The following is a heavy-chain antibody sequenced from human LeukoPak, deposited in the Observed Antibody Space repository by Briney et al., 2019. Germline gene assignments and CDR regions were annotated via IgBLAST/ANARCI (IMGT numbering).Heavy chain of an antibody. J-gene: IGHJ4*02. CDR1: GGSISSGGYS. V-gene: IGHV4-30-2*01. D-gene: IGHD3-9*01. Sequence: PSQTLSLTCAVSGGSISSGGYSWSWIRQPPGEGLEWIGYIYHSGSTYYNPSLKSRVTISVDRSKNQFSLKLSSVTAADTAVYYCARAILRYFDYWGQGTLVTVSS. CDR3: ARAILRYFDY. CDR2: IYHSGST.